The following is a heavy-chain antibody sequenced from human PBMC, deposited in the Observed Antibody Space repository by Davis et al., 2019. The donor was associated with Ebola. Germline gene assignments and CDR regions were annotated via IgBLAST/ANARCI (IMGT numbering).Heavy chain of an antibody. CDR1: GYTFTSYG. CDR3: ARAQFPTTSDH. J-gene: IGHJ4*02. Sequence: AASVKVSCKASGYTFTSYGISWVRQAPGQGLEWMGWISAYNGNTNYAQNVQGRVTMTSDTSTSTAYMEVGSLRFDDTAVYYCARAQFPTTSDHWGQGTLVTVSS. D-gene: IGHD1-1*01. CDR2: ISAYNGNT. V-gene: IGHV1-18*01.